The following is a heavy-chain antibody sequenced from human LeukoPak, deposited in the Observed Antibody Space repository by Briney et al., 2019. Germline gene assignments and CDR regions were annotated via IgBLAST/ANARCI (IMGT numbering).Heavy chain of an antibody. CDR2: IYYSGST. V-gene: IGHV4-39*07. J-gene: IGHJ5*02. CDR3: ARGPPFLRYFDWLSVKYNWFDP. D-gene: IGHD3-9*01. Sequence: KTSETLSLTCTVSGGSISSSSYSWGWIRQPPGKGLEWIGSIYYSGSTYYNPSLKSRVTISVDTSKNQFSLKLSSVTAADTAVYYCARGPPFLRYFDWLSVKYNWFDPWGQGTLVTVSS. CDR1: GGSISSSSYS.